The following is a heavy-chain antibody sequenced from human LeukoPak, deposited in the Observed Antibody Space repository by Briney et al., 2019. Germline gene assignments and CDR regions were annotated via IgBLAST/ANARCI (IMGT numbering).Heavy chain of an antibody. CDR2: IYYSGST. J-gene: IGHJ5*02. Sequence: SETLSLTCTVSGGSISSYYWSWIRQPPGKGLEWIGYIYYSGSTNYNPSLKSRATISVDTSKNQFSLKLSSVTAADTAVYYCARDHSSSWYGWFDPWGQGTLVTVSS. CDR3: ARDHSSSWYGWFDP. D-gene: IGHD6-13*01. CDR1: GGSISSYY. V-gene: IGHV4-59*01.